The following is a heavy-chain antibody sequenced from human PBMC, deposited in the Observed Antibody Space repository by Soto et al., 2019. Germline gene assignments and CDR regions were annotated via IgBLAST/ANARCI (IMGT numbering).Heavy chain of an antibody. J-gene: IGHJ3*02. Sequence: QVQLVQSGAEVKKPGASVRVSCKTSGYTFINYGITWVRRAPGQGLEWMGWLSAYNGDTSSSEKLQDRFTMTTDTSTNTVYMDLRSLRSDDTAVYYCARWSAIVGGAEALDIWGQGTMVIVSS. CDR2: LSAYNGDT. CDR1: GYTFINYG. V-gene: IGHV1-18*01. CDR3: ARWSAIVGGAEALDI. D-gene: IGHD1-26*01.